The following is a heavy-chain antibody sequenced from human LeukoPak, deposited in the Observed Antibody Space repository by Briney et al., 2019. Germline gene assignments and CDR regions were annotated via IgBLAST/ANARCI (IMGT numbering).Heavy chain of an antibody. D-gene: IGHD3-10*01. CDR1: GGSISSSSYY. CDR3: AREITMVRGVIRGNWFDP. Sequence: SETLSLTCTVSGGSISSSSYYWGWVRQPPGRGLEWIGSIYYSGSTYYNPSLKSRVTISVDTSKNQFSLKLSSVTAADTAVYYCAREITMVRGVIRGNWFDPWGQGTLVTVSS. V-gene: IGHV4-39*07. CDR2: IYYSGST. J-gene: IGHJ5*02.